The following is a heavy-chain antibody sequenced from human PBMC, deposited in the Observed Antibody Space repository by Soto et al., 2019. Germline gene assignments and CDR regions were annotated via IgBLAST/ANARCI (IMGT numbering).Heavy chain of an antibody. CDR1: GGSFTSNNW. V-gene: IGHV4-4*02. Sequence: SETLALTCYVSGGSFTSNNWWTWVRQPPGQGLEWIGEIYRTGSTNYNPSLKSRVTISLDKSENQFSLKVTSLTAADTPVYYCASPDPGPRVDYWAKATLLTASS. J-gene: IGHJ4*02. CDR2: IYRTGST. CDR3: ASPDPGPRVDY. D-gene: IGHD6-6*01.